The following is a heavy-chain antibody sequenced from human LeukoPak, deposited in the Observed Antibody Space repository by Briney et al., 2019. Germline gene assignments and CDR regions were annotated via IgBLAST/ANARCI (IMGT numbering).Heavy chain of an antibody. V-gene: IGHV3-64*01. CDR2: IGPDGGNT. D-gene: IGHD6-13*01. CDR1: GFTFYTYG. Sequence: PGGSLRLSCAASGFTFYTYGMHWVRQAPGKGLEYVSGIGPDGGNTYYASSVKGRFTISRDNSKYMLYLQMGSLTVDDMAVYYCARGAQLTDFWGQGTLVTVSS. CDR3: ARGAQLTDF. J-gene: IGHJ4*02.